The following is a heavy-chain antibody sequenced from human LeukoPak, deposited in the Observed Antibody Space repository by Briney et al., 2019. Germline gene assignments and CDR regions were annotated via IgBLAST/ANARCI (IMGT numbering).Heavy chain of an antibody. J-gene: IGHJ4*02. CDR2: IKSKADGGTT. CDR1: GFTFNNAW. D-gene: IGHD6-13*01. CDR3: AKILAAADYEVLFDY. V-gene: IGHV3-15*01. Sequence: GGSLRLSCAASGFTFNNAWMSWVRQAPGKGLEWVGRIKSKADGGTTDHAAPVKGRFSISRDDSKSTLYLQMNSLRAEDTAVYYCAKILAAADYEVLFDYWGQGTLVTVSS.